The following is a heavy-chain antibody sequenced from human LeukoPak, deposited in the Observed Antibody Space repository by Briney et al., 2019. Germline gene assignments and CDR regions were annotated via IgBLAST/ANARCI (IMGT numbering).Heavy chain of an antibody. CDR1: GFTFSSYS. CDR3: ARGGWGFTMVRGDPLDS. Sequence: GGSLRLSCAASGFTFSSYSMNWLRQAPGKGLEWVSSISSSSSYMYYADSVKGRFTISRDNAKNSLYLQMNSLRAEDTAVYYCARGGWGFTMVRGDPLDSWGQGTLVTVSS. J-gene: IGHJ4*02. D-gene: IGHD3-10*01. CDR2: ISSSSSYM. V-gene: IGHV3-21*01.